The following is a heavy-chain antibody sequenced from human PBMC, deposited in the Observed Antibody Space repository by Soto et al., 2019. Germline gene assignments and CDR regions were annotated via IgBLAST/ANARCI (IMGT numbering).Heavy chain of an antibody. CDR1: GASVSTGDFY. CDR3: DRVPLDNSGYSDY. V-gene: IGHV4-30-4*01. D-gene: IGHD3-22*01. CDR2: IYYSGRT. Sequence: QVQLQESGPGLVKPSQTLSLTCTVFGASVSTGDFYWTWSRQPPGKGLEWIGYIYYSGRTYYNPSLQSRASISVDASKNQFSLTLTSVPAADTDVYFCDRVPLDNSGYSDYWGQGTLVTVSS. J-gene: IGHJ4*02.